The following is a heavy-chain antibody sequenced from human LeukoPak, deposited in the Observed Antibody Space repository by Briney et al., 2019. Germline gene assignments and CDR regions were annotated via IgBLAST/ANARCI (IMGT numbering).Heavy chain of an antibody. V-gene: IGHV3-21*01. Sequence: PGGSLRLSCAASGFSFSSYTMNWVRQAPGKGLEWVSIISSSSSYIYSADSVKGRFTISRDNAKNSLYLQMTNLSAEDTAVYFCVRDLVRGVHPVFYFDLWGRGTLVTVSS. CDR1: GFSFSSYT. D-gene: IGHD3-10*01. J-gene: IGHJ2*01. CDR2: ISSSSSYI. CDR3: VRDLVRGVHPVFYFDL.